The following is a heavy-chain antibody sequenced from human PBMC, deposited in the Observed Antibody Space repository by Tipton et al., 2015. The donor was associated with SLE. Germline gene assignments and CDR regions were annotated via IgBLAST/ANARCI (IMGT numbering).Heavy chain of an antibody. D-gene: IGHD3-10*01. CDR2: INHSGST. Sequence: TLSLTCAVYGGSFSGYYWSWIRQPPGKGLEWIGEINHSGSTNYNPPLKSRVTISVDTSKNQFSLKLSSVTAADTAVYYCARGLRVRGTRDWGQGTLVTVSS. J-gene: IGHJ4*02. CDR1: GGSFSGYY. V-gene: IGHV4-34*01. CDR3: ARGLRVRGTRD.